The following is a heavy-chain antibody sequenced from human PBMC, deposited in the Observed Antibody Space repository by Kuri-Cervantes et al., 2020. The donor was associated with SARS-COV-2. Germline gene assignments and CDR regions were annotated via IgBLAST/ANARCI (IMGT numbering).Heavy chain of an antibody. V-gene: IGHV1-18*01. D-gene: IGHD3-3*01. CDR3: ARNRMDSDYDFGNWFDP. J-gene: IGHJ5*02. CDR2: ISAYNGNT. CDR1: GYTFTSYG. Sequence: ASVKVSCKASGYTFTSYGISWVRQAPGQGLEWMGWISAYNGNTNYAQKFQGRVTMTRDTSISTAYMELSRLRSDDTAVYYCARNRMDSDYDFGNWFDPWGQGTLVTVSS.